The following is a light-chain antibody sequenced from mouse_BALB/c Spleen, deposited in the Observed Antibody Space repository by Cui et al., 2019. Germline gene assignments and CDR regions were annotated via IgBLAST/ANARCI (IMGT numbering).Light chain of an antibody. Sequence: DIVMTKPHKFILSSVGARGGITCKASKEASTAVAWYQQKPGQSPKLLIYWTSTRHTGVPDRFTGSGSGTDYTLTISSVQAENLAPYYCQQHYSTPLTFGAGTKLELK. V-gene: IGKV6-25*01. J-gene: IGKJ5*01. CDR1: KEASTA. CDR2: WTS. CDR3: QQHYSTPLT.